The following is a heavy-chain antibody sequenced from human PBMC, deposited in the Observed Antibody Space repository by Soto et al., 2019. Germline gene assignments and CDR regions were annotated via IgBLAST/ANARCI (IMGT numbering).Heavy chain of an antibody. Sequence: GGSLRLSCAASGFTFSSYAMHWVRQAPGKGLEWVAVISYDGSKKYYADSVKGRFTISRDNSKNTLYLQMNSLRAEDTAVYYCARDKDGVGATYPPYYYYGMDVWGQGTTVTVSS. CDR1: GFTFSSYA. D-gene: IGHD1-26*01. J-gene: IGHJ6*02. V-gene: IGHV3-30-3*01. CDR3: ARDKDGVGATYPPYYYYGMDV. CDR2: ISYDGSKK.